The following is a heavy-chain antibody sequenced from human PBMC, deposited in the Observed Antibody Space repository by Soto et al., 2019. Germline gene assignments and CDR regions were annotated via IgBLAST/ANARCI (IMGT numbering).Heavy chain of an antibody. CDR1: GFTFSSYE. CDR2: IRSSGSTI. V-gene: IGHV3-48*03. D-gene: IGHD3-22*01. Sequence: EVQLVESGGGLVQPGGSLRLSCAASGFTFSSYEMNWVRQAPGKGLEWVSYIRSSGSTIYYADSVKGRFTISRDNAKIPRNLQMDSLRAEDTGVYYRARGWDSSGYYWYFDLWGRGTQVTVPS. CDR3: ARGWDSSGYYWYFDL. J-gene: IGHJ2*01.